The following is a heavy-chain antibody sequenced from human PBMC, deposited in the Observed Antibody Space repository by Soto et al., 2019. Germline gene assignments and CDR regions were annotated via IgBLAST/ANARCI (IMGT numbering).Heavy chain of an antibody. CDR3: AKDCYSSGWYDHDFLDY. CDR2: ISGGGGST. CDR1: GFTFSSYA. Sequence: PGGSLRLSCAASGFTFSSYAMNWVRQAPGKGLEWVSAISGGGGSTYYADSVKGRFTISRDNSKNTLYLQMNSLRAEDTAVYYCAKDCYSSGWYDHDFLDYWGQGTRVTAPQ. V-gene: IGHV3-23*01. D-gene: IGHD6-19*01. J-gene: IGHJ4*02.